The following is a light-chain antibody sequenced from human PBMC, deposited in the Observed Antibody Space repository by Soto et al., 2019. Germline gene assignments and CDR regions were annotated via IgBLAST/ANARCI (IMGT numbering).Light chain of an antibody. V-gene: IGKV2D-29*02. CDR1: QSLLHITGETF. CDR3: MQSTQLPPT. Sequence: DVVMTQTPLSLSVAPGQPASISCKSSQSLLHITGETFLFWYLQKPGQSPQLLIYEVSTRVSGVPDRFSGSGSVTDFTLELSRVETDDVGIYYCMQSTQLPPTFGHGTRLGI. J-gene: IGKJ5*01. CDR2: EVS.